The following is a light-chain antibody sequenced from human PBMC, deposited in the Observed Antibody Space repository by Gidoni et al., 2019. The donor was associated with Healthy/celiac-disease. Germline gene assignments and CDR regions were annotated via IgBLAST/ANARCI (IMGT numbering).Light chain of an antibody. Sequence: IVLTQSPATLSLSPGERATLSCRASQSGSSYLAWYQQKLSQAPRLLIYDASTRATGNPDRFSGRGSGTDVTLTISSLEPEDVAVYYCQQRSNWAPGLTFGGGTKVEIK. CDR1: QSGSSY. V-gene: IGKV3-11*01. CDR2: DAS. CDR3: QQRSNWAPGLT. J-gene: IGKJ4*01.